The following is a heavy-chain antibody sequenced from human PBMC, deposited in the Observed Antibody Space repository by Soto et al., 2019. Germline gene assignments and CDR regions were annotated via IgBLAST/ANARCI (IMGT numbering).Heavy chain of an antibody. Sequence: QVQLVESGGSVVQPGRSLRLSCAASGFTFSSYGIHWVRQAPGKGLEWVAVIWYDGSNKYYADSVKGRFTISRDNSKNTLYRQMNSLRAEDTAVYYCARDLTAHSAVSGPFAYWGQGTLVTVSS. CDR3: ARDLTAHSAVSGPFAY. CDR1: GFTFSSYG. J-gene: IGHJ4*02. CDR2: IWYDGSNK. D-gene: IGHD6-19*01. V-gene: IGHV3-33*01.